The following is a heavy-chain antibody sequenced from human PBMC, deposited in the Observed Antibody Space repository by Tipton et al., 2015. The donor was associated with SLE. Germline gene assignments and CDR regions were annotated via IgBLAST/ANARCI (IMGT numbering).Heavy chain of an antibody. J-gene: IGHJ4*02. CDR2: IYYSGST. CDR3: ARRSSSFDY. D-gene: IGHD2-2*01. Sequence: TLSLTCTIYRGSFSGYHWNWIRQPPGKGLEWIGTIYYSGSTYYNSSLKSRVTISLDTSKNQFSLKLSSVTAADTAVFYCARRSSSFDYWGQGILVTVSS. V-gene: IGHV4-34*01. CDR1: RGSFSGYH.